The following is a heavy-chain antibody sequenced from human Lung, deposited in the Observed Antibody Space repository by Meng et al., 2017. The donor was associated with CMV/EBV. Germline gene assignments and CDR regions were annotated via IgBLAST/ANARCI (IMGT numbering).Heavy chain of an antibody. CDR1: DGFTTSDDYY. J-gene: IGHJ4*02. CDR3: ARDSPGGYGYFDS. D-gene: IGHD5-12*01. CDR2: IHYSGTT. V-gene: IGHV4-30-4*01. Sequence: QGQLKESGPGLLKPSQTLSLTCTVSDGFTTSDDYYWSWIRQPPGKGLEWIGYIHYSGTTYYNPSLKSRIAISLDTSKNQFSLNLNSVTAADAAVYYCARDSPGGYGYFDSWGQGTLVTVSS.